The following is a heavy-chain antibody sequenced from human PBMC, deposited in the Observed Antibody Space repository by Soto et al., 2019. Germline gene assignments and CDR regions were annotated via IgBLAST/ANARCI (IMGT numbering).Heavy chain of an antibody. D-gene: IGHD5-12*01. CDR1: GGSISSTYW. CDR2: ILHSGSS. CDR3: ARASSIGRWLPPDGRFFDL. Sequence: SETLSLTCAVSGGSISSTYWLTWVRQPPGKGLEWIGEILHSGSSNYNPSLKSRVTISVDESKNQFSLRLSSVTAADTAVYYCARASSIGRWLPPDGRFFDLWGRGALVTVSS. V-gene: IGHV4-4*02. J-gene: IGHJ2*01.